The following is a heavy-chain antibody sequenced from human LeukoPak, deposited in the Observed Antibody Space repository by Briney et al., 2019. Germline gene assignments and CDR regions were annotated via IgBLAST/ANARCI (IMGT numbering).Heavy chain of an antibody. CDR1: GYTFTSYG. V-gene: IGHV1-18*01. CDR3: ARGPVSAVTSNWFDP. D-gene: IGHD4-11*01. J-gene: IGHJ5*02. Sequence: ASVKDSCKASGYTFTSYGISWVRQAPGRGLEWMGWISAYNGNTNYAQKLQGRVTMTTDTSTSTAYMELRSLRSDDTAVYYCARGPVSAVTSNWFDPWGQGTLVTVSS. CDR2: ISAYNGNT.